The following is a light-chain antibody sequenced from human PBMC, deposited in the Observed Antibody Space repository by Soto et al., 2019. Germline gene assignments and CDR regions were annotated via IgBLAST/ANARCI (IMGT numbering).Light chain of an antibody. V-gene: IGLV1-44*01. CDR3: SSWDDSLKGVV. CDR2: NIN. CDR1: SSNIGTTT. Sequence: QSVLTQPPSASGAPGQRVTISCSGSSSNIGTTTVNWYQHVPGTAPKLLIYNINKRPSGVPDRFSCSRSGTSASLAISGLQSEDEADYYCSSWDDSLKGVVFGRGTKLTVL. J-gene: IGLJ2*01.